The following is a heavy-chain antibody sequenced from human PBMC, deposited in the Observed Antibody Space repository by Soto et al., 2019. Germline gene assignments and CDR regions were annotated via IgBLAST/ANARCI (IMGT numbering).Heavy chain of an antibody. CDR2: IHNDGSTT. CDR1: GFTFSSYW. J-gene: IGHJ4*01. Sequence: EVQLVESGGGLVQPGGSVRLSCAASGFTFSSYWMHWVRQAPGKGLMWVSRIHNDGSTTRCADSVKGRFTISRDNAKNTLYLQMSSLRVEDTAVYYCARDNWNSYWGQGTLVTVSS. V-gene: IGHV3-74*01. CDR3: ARDNWNSY. D-gene: IGHD1-7*01.